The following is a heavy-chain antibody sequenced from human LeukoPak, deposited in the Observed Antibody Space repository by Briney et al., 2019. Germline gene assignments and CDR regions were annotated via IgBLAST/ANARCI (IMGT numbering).Heavy chain of an antibody. CDR3: ATARADYGDYNSFYYMDV. J-gene: IGHJ6*03. CDR2: SYSSGRT. Sequence: PSETLSLTCTVSGDSMSSDSYFWSWIRQPAGKGLEWIGRSYSSGRTYYNPSLKSRVTILLDTSRNQFSLKLSSVTAADTAVYFCATARADYGDYNSFYYMDVWGKGTTVTVSS. V-gene: IGHV4-61*02. CDR1: GDSMSSDSYF. D-gene: IGHD4-17*01.